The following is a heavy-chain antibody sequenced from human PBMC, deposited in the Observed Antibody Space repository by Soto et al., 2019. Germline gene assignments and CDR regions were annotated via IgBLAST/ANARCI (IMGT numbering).Heavy chain of an antibody. D-gene: IGHD3-10*01. CDR1: GYTFTSYY. Sequence: ASVKVSCKASGYTFTSYYMHGVRQAPGQGLEWMGIINPSGGSTSYAQKFQGRVTMTRDTSTSTVYTELSSLRSEDTAGYYCARDRGMFQVADYWGQGTMVTVSS. J-gene: IGHJ4*02. CDR3: ARDRGMFQVADY. CDR2: INPSGGST. V-gene: IGHV1-46*01.